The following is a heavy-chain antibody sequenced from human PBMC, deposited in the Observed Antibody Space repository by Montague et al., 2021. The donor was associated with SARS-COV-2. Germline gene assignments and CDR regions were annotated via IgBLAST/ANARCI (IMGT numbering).Heavy chain of an antibody. CDR1: GGSFSDYY. CDR3: ATGGRLWLGGLFRSHAFDF. D-gene: IGHD3-10*01. V-gene: IGHV4-34*01. Sequence: SETLSLTCAVYGGSFSDYYWTWIRQPPGKGLEWIGEINQGGSTRYNPSLKSRLTISVDTSKNQFSLKLNPVTAADTAVYYCATGGRLWLGGLFRSHAFDFWGQGTMVTVS. J-gene: IGHJ3*01. CDR2: INQGGST.